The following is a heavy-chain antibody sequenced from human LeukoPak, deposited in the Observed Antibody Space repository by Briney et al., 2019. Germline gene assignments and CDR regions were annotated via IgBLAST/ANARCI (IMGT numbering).Heavy chain of an antibody. CDR3: ARASLYHHYYYGMDV. V-gene: IGHV4-4*07. CDR1: GGSISSYY. CDR2: IYTSGAT. D-gene: IGHD2-2*01. Sequence: PSETLSLTCTASGGSISSYYWSWIRQPAGKGLEWIGRIYTSGATNYNPSLKSRVTMSVDTSKNQFSLKLSSVTAADTAVYYCARASLYHHYYYGMDVWGQGTTVTVSS. J-gene: IGHJ6*02.